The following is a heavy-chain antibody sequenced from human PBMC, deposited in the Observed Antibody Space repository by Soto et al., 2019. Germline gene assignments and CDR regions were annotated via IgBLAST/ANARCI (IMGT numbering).Heavy chain of an antibody. CDR3: ARQGSSSWYNWFDP. Sequence: PSQTLSLTCAISVDSVSSNSAAWNWIRQSPSRGLEWLGRTYYRSKWYNDYAVSVKSRITINPDTSKNQFSLQLNSVTPEDTAVYYCARQGSSSWYNWFDPWGQGTLVTVSS. CDR2: TYYRSKWYN. CDR1: VDSVSSNSAA. D-gene: IGHD6-13*01. V-gene: IGHV6-1*01. J-gene: IGHJ5*02.